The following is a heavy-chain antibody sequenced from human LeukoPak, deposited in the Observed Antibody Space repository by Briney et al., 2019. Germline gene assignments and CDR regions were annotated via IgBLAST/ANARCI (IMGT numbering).Heavy chain of an antibody. J-gene: IGHJ6*02. CDR1: GGSISSYY. D-gene: IGHD6-19*01. CDR3: ARGGKASGWSYGMDV. CDR2: IYYSGRT. V-gene: IGHV4-59*01. Sequence: SETLSLTCTVTGGSISSYYWSWIRQPPWKVLDWIGYIYYSGRTNYNPSLKSRVTISVDTSKNQFSLKLSSVTAADTAVYYCARGGKASGWSYGMDVWGQGTTVTVSS.